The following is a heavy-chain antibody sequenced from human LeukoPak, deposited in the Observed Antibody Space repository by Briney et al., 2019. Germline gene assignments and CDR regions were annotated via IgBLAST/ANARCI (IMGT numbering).Heavy chain of an antibody. CDR1: GYTFSRYY. CDR2: SNPSGDTT. V-gene: IGHV1-46*01. CDR3: ARRLGVGSGWYGAPFDF. D-gene: IGHD6-19*01. Sequence: ASEKVSRKASGYTFSRYYMHGVRQAPGQGLVWMGISNPSGDTTSYAQKFHGRDTMSRDTSTSTVYMELRSLRSEDTAVYYCARRLGVGSGWYGAPFDFWGQGTLVTVSS. J-gene: IGHJ4*02.